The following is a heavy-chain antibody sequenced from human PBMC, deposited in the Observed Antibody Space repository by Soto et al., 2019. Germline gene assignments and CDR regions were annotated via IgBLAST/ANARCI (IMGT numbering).Heavy chain of an antibody. CDR2: IYYSGST. CDR3: ERLAVYCSTNGCHGDYAMDV. CDR1: GGSISSYY. J-gene: IGHJ6*02. Sequence: ASETLSLTCTVSGGSISSYYWSWIRQPPGKGLEWIGYIYYSGSTNYNPSLKSRVTISVDTSKNQFSLKLSSVTAADTAVYYCERLAVYCSTNGCHGDYAMDVWGQGTTVTVSS. D-gene: IGHD2-2*01. V-gene: IGHV4-59*08.